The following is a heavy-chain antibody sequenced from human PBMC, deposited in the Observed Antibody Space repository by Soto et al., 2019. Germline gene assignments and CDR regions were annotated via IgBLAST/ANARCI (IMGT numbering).Heavy chain of an antibody. CDR3: VRGGTNFDP. Sequence: EVQLVESGGGLVQPGGSLRLSCAASGFTFSNYVMTWVRQAPGKGLEWVANIKPDGSEKNYVDSVKGRFTISRDNAKNARFLQMNSLRAEDAAVYYCVRGGTNFDPWGQGTLGTVSS. V-gene: IGHV3-7*03. J-gene: IGHJ5*02. D-gene: IGHD2-8*01. CDR1: GFTFSNYV. CDR2: IKPDGSEK.